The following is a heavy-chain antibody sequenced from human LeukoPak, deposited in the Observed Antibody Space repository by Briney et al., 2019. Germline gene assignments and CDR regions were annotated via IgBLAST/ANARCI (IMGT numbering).Heavy chain of an antibody. Sequence: GWPLRLSCTAAGFTVSSLSMNWVRQASGKGLEWISYISGTSSNIYYADSVKGRFTISRDNAKNSLYLQMNSLRDEDTAVYYCARKGDYHDYWGQGTLVTVSS. CDR1: GFTVSSLS. J-gene: IGHJ4*02. V-gene: IGHV3-48*02. CDR2: ISGTSSNI. CDR3: ARKGDYHDY.